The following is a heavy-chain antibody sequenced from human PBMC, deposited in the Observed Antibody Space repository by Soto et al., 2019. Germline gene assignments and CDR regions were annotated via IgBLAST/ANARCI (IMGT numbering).Heavy chain of an antibody. Sequence: PGGSLRISCAASGFTFSSYTMNWVRQAPGKGLEWVSYISSSSSTIYYADSVKGRFTISRDNAKNSLYLQMNSLRAEDTAVYYCARDHTLTTVNYYYYYYMDVWGKGTTVTVSS. V-gene: IGHV3-48*01. J-gene: IGHJ6*03. CDR1: GFTFSSYT. CDR3: ARDHTLTTVNYYYYYYMDV. D-gene: IGHD4-17*01. CDR2: ISSSSSTI.